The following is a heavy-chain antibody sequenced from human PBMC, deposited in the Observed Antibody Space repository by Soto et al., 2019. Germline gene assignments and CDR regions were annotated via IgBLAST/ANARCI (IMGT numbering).Heavy chain of an antibody. CDR3: ASQFGRVGGFDH. Sequence: GGSLRLSCAASGFTFSSYAMSWVRQAPGKGLEWVSAISGSGGSTYYADSVKGRFTISRDNSKNTLYLQMNSLRAEDTAVYYCASQFGRVGGFDHWGQGTLVTVSS. J-gene: IGHJ4*02. CDR2: ISGSGGST. D-gene: IGHD3-16*01. V-gene: IGHV3-23*01. CDR1: GFTFSSYA.